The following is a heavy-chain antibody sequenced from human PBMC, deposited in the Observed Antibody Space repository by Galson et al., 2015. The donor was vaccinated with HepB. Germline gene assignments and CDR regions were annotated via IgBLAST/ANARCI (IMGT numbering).Heavy chain of an antibody. D-gene: IGHD2-15*01. CDR3: AKEQDIVVVVAAGYGMDV. CDR2: ISYDGSNK. Sequence: SLRLSCAASGFTFSSYGMHWVRQAPGKGLEWVAVISYDGSNKYYADSVKGRFTISRDNSKNTLYLQMNSLRAEDTAVYYCAKEQDIVVVVAAGYGMDVWGQGTTVTVSS. J-gene: IGHJ6*02. CDR1: GFTFSSYG. V-gene: IGHV3-30*18.